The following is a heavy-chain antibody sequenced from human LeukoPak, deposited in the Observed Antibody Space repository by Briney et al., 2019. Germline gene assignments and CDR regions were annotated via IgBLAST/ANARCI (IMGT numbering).Heavy chain of an antibody. J-gene: IGHJ6*02. CDR1: GGSISSGGYS. CDR3: ARDRIVVVPAAIRLSYYYYGMDV. Sequence: SETLSLTCAVSGGSISSGGYSWSWIRQPPGKGLEWIGYIYYSGSTYYNPSLKSRVTISVDTSKNQFSLKLSSVTAADTAVYYCARDRIVVVPAAIRLSYYYYGMDVWGQGTTVTVSS. D-gene: IGHD2-2*01. CDR2: IYYSGST. V-gene: IGHV4-31*11.